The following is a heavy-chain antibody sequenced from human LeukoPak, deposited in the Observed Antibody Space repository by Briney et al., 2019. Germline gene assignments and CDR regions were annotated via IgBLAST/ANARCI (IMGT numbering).Heavy chain of an antibody. J-gene: IGHJ4*02. CDR1: GYSISSGYY. D-gene: IGHD2/OR15-2a*01. CDR2: IYHSGST. Sequence: SQTLSLTCAVSGYSISSGYYWGWIRQPPGKGLEWIGSIYHSGSTYYNPSLKSRVTISVDTSENQFSLKLSSVTAADTAVYYCARQESGFDFDYWGQGTLVTVSS. V-gene: IGHV4-38-2*01. CDR3: ARQESGFDFDY.